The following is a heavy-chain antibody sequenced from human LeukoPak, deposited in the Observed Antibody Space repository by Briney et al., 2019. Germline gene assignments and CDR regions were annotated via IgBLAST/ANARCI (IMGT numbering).Heavy chain of an antibody. V-gene: IGHV3-9*01. J-gene: IGHJ4*02. Sequence: GGSLRLSCTASGFTFDDYAMYWVRQAPGKGLEWVSGISWSSGSIAYADSVKGRFTISRDNAKNSLYLQMNSLRAEDTAVYYCARVFGELFQYFDYWGQGTLVTVSS. CDR1: GFTFDDYA. CDR2: ISWSSGSI. D-gene: IGHD3-10*01. CDR3: ARVFGELFQYFDY.